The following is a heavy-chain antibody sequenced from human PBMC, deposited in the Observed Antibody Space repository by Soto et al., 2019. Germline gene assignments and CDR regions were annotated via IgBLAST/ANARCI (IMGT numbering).Heavy chain of an antibody. J-gene: IGHJ3*02. D-gene: IGHD6-19*01. CDR2: ISGSGGST. V-gene: IGHV3-23*01. CDR3: AKDLAPVSGYSSGWYWDDAFDI. Sequence: GGSLRLSCAASGFTFSSYAMSWVRQAPGKGLEWVSAISGSGGSTYYADSVKGRFTISRDNSKNTLYLQMNSLRAEDTAVYYCAKDLAPVSGYSSGWYWDDAFDIWGQGTMVTVSS. CDR1: GFTFSSYA.